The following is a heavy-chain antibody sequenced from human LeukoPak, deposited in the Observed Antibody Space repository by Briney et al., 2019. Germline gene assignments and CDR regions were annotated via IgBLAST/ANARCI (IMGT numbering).Heavy chain of an antibody. Sequence: SETLSLTCTVSGGSISSSSDYWGWIRQPPGKGLEWIGSIYYSGSTYYNPSLKSRVTISVDTSKNQFSLKLSSVTAADTAVYYCASVDHYYDSSGYSNFDYWGQGTLVTVSS. V-gene: IGHV4-39*01. J-gene: IGHJ4*02. CDR3: ASVDHYYDSSGYSNFDY. CDR1: GGSISSSSDY. CDR2: IYYSGST. D-gene: IGHD3-22*01.